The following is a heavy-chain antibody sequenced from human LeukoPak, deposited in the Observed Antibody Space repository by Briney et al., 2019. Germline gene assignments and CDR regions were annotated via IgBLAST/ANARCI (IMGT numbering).Heavy chain of an antibody. V-gene: IGHV4-39*01. CDR1: GGSISSSSSY. J-gene: IGHJ4*02. CDR3: ARQDTQDGPQGYSS. CDR2: IYYSGST. Sequence: SETLFLTCTVSGGSISSSSSYWGWIRQPPGKGLEWIGSIYYSGSTYYNPSLKSRVTISVDTSKNQFSLKLSSVTAADTAVYYCARQDTQDGPQGYSSWGQGTLVTVSS. D-gene: IGHD6-13*01.